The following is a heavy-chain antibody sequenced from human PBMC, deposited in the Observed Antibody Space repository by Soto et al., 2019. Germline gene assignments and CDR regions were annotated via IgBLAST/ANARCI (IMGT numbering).Heavy chain of an antibody. V-gene: IGHV1-69*01. CDR2: IIPIFGTA. CDR1: GGTFSIYA. D-gene: IGHD3-22*01. CDR3: ARDQGVDYYDSSGYLDY. Sequence: QVQLVQSGAEVKKPGSSVKVSCKASGGTFSIYAISWVRQAPGQGLEWMGGIIPIFGTANYAQKFQGRVTITADESTSTAYMELSSLRSEDTAVYYCARDQGVDYYDSSGYLDYWGQGTLVTVSS. J-gene: IGHJ4*02.